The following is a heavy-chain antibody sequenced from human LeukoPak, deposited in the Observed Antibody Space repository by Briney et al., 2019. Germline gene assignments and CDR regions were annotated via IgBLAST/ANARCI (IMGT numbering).Heavy chain of an antibody. CDR1: GFTFSSYS. V-gene: IGHV3-21*01. CDR3: ARDRQYYDSSGYPSFFDC. D-gene: IGHD3-22*01. CDR2: ISSSSSYI. Sequence: GGSLRLSCAASGFTFSSYSMNWVRQAPGKGLEWVSSISSSSSYIYYADSVKGRFTISRDNAKNSLYLQMNSVRAEDTAVYYCARDRQYYDSSGYPSFFDCWGQGTLVTVSS. J-gene: IGHJ4*02.